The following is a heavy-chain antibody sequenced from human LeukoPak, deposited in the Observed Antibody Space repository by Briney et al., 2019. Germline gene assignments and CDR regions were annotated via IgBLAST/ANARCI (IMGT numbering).Heavy chain of an antibody. D-gene: IGHD5-18*01. CDR3: AKGRSRGYSYGFIFP. J-gene: IGHJ5*02. V-gene: IGHV3-9*01. Sequence: GGSLRLSCAASGFTFDDYAMPWVRQAPGKGLEWVSGISWNSGSIGYADSVKGRFTISRDNAKNSLYLQMNSLRAEDTALYYCAKGRSRGYSYGFIFPWGQGTLVTVSS. CDR1: GFTFDDYA. CDR2: ISWNSGSI.